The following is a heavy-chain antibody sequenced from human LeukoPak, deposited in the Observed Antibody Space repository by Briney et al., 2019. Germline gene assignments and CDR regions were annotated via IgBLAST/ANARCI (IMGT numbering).Heavy chain of an antibody. J-gene: IGHJ4*02. CDR3: ARVVQDGTGADF. D-gene: IGHD3/OR15-3a*01. CDR1: GFTFSSYH. Sequence: PGGSLRLSCAASGFTFSSYHMNWVRQAPGKGLEWISYIHSTSSTIHYADSVKGRFTISRDNAKNSLYLQMNSLRAEDTAVYYCARVVQDGTGADFWGQGTLVTVSS. CDR2: IHSTSSTI. V-gene: IGHV3-48*01.